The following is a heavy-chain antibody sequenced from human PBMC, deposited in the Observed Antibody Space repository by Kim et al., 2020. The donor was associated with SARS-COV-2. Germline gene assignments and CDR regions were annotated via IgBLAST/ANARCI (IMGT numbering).Heavy chain of an antibody. Sequence: SETLSLTCTVSGGSISSSSYYWGWIRQPPGKGLEWIGSIYYSGSTYYNPSLKSRVTISVDTSKNQFSLKLSSVTAADTAVYYCARLTWFGEFGGFDPWGQGTLVTVSS. V-gene: IGHV4-39*01. CDR1: GGSISSSSYY. J-gene: IGHJ5*02. D-gene: IGHD3-10*01. CDR3: ARLTWFGEFGGFDP. CDR2: IYYSGST.